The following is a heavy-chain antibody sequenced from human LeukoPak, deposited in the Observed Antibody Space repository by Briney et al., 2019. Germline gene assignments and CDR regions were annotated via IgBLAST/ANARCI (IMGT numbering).Heavy chain of an antibody. CDR2: ISYDGSNK. CDR1: GFTFSSYA. V-gene: IGHV3-30*04. D-gene: IGHD4-17*01. J-gene: IGHJ4*02. Sequence: GGTLRLSCAASGFTFSSYAMHWVRQPPGKGLEWVAVISYDGSNKYYADSVKGRFTISRDNSKNTLYLQMNSLRAEDTAVYYCARGSKSYGDYIRSRIHYFDYWGQGTLVTVSS. CDR3: ARGSKSYGDYIRSRIHYFDY.